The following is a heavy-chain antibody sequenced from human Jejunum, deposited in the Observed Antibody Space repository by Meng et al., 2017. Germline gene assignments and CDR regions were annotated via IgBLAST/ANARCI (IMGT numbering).Heavy chain of an antibody. D-gene: IGHD4/OR15-4a*01. J-gene: IGHJ4*02. V-gene: IGHV4-61*01. Sequence: SETLSLTCTVSGGSISSGNYYWSWIRQPPGKGLEWIGFIFHSGNANYNPSFKSRVTMSVDTSQNQFSLRVSSVTAADTAVYYCARADYGALNDYWGQGTLVTVSS. CDR1: GGSISSGNYY. CDR2: IFHSGNA. CDR3: ARADYGALNDY.